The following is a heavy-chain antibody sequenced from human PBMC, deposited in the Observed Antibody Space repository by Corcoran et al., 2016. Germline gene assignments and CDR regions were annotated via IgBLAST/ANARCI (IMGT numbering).Heavy chain of an antibody. D-gene: IGHD2-15*01. CDR1: GYTFTSYY. J-gene: IGHJ6*02. V-gene: IGHV1-46*01. CDR3: AGEGWEHERAGTRLEVVVVAAEGLYGMDV. CDR2: LNPSGGST. Sequence: QVQLVQSGAEVKKPGASVKVSCKASGYTFTSYYMHWVRQAPGQGLEWMGILNPSGGSTSCAQKFQGRVTMTRDTSTSTVYMELSSLRSEEPAVYYCAGEGWEHERAGTRLEVVVVAAEGLYGMDVGGQGTTVTVS.